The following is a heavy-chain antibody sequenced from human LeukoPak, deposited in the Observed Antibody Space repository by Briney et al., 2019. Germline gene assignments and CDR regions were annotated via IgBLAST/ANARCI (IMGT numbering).Heavy chain of an antibody. Sequence: ASVKVSCKASGYTFTGYYMHCVRQARGQGLEWMGWINPNSGGTNYAQKFQGRVTMTRDTSISTAYMELSRLRSDDTAVYYCGRAAQHRYYYDTSAYRYYFDYWGQGTLVTVSS. CDR1: GYTFTGYY. J-gene: IGHJ4*02. CDR2: INPNSGGT. V-gene: IGHV1-2*02. CDR3: GRAAQHRYYYDTSAYRYYFDY. D-gene: IGHD3-22*01.